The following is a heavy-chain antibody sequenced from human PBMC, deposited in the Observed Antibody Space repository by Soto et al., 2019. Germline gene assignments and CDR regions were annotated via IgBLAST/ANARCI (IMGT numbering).Heavy chain of an antibody. CDR1: GGSISSYY. CDR2: IYCSGST. D-gene: IGHD3-22*01. V-gene: IGHV4-59*01. Sequence: SETLSLTCTVSGGSISSYYWSWIRQPPGKGLEWIGYIYCSGSTNYNPSLKSRVTISVDTSKNQFSLKLSSVTAADTAVYYCARYNDSSGYYSGYFDYWGQGTLVTISS. J-gene: IGHJ4*02. CDR3: ARYNDSSGYYSGYFDY.